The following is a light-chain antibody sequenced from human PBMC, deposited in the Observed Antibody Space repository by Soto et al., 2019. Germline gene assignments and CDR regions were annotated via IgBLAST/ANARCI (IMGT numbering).Light chain of an antibody. J-gene: IGKJ3*01. CDR2: GTS. V-gene: IGKV3-20*01. CDR1: QSIDSSY. CDR3: QLSGT. Sequence: IVLTQSPGTLSLSPGDTATLSCRASQSIDSSYVAWYQQKPGQPPSLLVYGTSTRATGIPDRFSGSGSGTDFTLSISRLEPEYFAVYFCQLSGTFGPGTKV.